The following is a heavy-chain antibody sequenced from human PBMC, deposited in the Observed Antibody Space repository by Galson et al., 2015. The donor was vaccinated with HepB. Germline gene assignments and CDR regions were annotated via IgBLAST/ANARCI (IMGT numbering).Heavy chain of an antibody. D-gene: IGHD6-13*01. CDR3: ERDAVAPGRYSSSWNDAFDI. V-gene: IGHV1-46*01. CDR2: INPSGGST. J-gene: IGHJ3*02. CDR1: GYTFTSYY. Sequence: SVKVSCKASGYTFTSYYMHWVRQAPGQGLEWMGIINPSGGSTSYAQKFQGRVTMTRDTSTSTVYMELSSLRSEDTAVYYCERDAVAPGRYSSSWNDAFDIWGQGTMVTVSS.